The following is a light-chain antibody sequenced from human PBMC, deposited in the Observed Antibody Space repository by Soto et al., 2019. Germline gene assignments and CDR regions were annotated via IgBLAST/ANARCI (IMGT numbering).Light chain of an antibody. V-gene: IGKV3-15*01. CDR1: QSVSSN. CDR2: GAF. J-gene: IGKJ1*01. Sequence: EIVMTQSPATLSVSPGERATLSCRASQSVSSNLAWYQQKPGQAPRLLICGAFNRATGIPARSSGSGSGTEFTLTISSLQSEDFSVYYCQQYNNLPLWTFGQGTKVEIK. CDR3: QQYNNLPLWT.